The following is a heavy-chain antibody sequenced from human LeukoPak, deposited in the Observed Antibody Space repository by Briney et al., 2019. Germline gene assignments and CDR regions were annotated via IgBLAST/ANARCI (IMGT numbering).Heavy chain of an antibody. CDR1: GFTFSNYW. D-gene: IGHD3-16*01. V-gene: IGHV3-7*02. Sequence: GGSLRLSCAASGFTFSNYWMSWVRQAPGKGLEWVANIKHDGSEKYYVDSVKGRFTISRDNAKNSLSLQMNSLRAEDTAVYYCAAGIRSGGYWGQGTLVTVSS. CDR3: AAGIRSGGY. J-gene: IGHJ4*02. CDR2: IKHDGSEK.